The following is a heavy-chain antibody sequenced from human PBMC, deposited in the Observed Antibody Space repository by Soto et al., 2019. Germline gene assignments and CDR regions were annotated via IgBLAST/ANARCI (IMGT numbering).Heavy chain of an antibody. CDR3: ARPIDSGYDSDFPYGMDV. D-gene: IGHD5-12*01. J-gene: IGHJ6*02. Sequence: SVKVSCKASGGTFSSYAISWVRQAPGQGLEWMGGIIPIFGTANYAQKFQGRVTITADESTSTAYMELSSLRSEDTTVYYCARPIDSGYDSDFPYGMDVWGQGTTVTVSS. CDR1: GGTFSSYA. V-gene: IGHV1-69*13. CDR2: IIPIFGTA.